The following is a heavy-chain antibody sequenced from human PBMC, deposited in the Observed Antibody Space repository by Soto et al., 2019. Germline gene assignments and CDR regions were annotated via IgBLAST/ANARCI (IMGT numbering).Heavy chain of an antibody. CDR3: ARDRPVGATTSEPDAFDI. CDR2: IIPIFGTA. V-gene: IGHV1-69*13. J-gene: IGHJ3*02. Sequence: GASVKVSCKASGGTFSSYAISWVRQAPGQGLEWMGGIIPIFGTANYAQKFQGRVTITADESTSTAYMELSSLRSEDTAVYYCARDRPVGATTSEPDAFDIWGQGTMVTVSS. D-gene: IGHD1-26*01. CDR1: GGTFSSYA.